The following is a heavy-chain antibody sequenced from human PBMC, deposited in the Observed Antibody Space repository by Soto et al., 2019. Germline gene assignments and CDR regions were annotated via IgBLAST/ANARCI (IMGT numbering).Heavy chain of an antibody. Sequence: QVQLQETGPGLVKPSEALSLTCTVYGGYISNYYCTWIRQPPGQGLECIWYLYYSGSTNYNPSLNSLDDISVDTSKTQFSLKLNSVTAADTDVYYCSKLPWADYGGTFDPWGQGTLVTLSS. J-gene: IGHJ5*01. CDR2: LYYSGST. CDR1: GGYISNYY. CDR3: SKLPWADYGGTFDP. D-gene: IGHD4-17*01. V-gene: IGHV4-59*01.